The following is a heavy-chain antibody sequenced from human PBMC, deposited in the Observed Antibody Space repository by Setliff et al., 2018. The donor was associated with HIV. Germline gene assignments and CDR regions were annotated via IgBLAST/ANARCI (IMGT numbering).Heavy chain of an antibody. CDR1: GFFFKNAW. V-gene: IGHV3-15*01. CDR2: IKSEADGGTE. D-gene: IGHD1-1*01. J-gene: IGHJ4*02. Sequence: SCAASGFFFKNAWMSWVRQAPGKGLEWIGRIKSEADGGTEESAAFLNGRFTISRDDSKNTLFLQMNSLKAEDTALYYCSTAGHGSLDFDYWGQGTQVTVSS. CDR3: STAGHGSLDFDY.